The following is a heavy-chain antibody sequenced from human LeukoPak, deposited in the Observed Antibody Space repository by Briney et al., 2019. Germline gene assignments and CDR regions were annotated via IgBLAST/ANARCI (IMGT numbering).Heavy chain of an antibody. V-gene: IGHV4-59*01. CDR3: AAHNSSWISYYYYYGMDV. CDR1: GGSISSYY. J-gene: IGHJ6*02. CDR2: IYYSGST. D-gene: IGHD6-13*01. Sequence: SETLSLTCTVSGGSISSYYWIWIRQPPGKGLEWIGYIYYSGSTNYNPSLKSRVTISVDTSKNQFSLKLSSVTAADTAVYYCAAHNSSWISYYYYYGMDVWGQGTTVTVSS.